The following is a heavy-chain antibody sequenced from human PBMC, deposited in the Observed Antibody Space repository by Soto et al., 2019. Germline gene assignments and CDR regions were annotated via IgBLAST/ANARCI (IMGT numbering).Heavy chain of an antibody. CDR2: ISGSGGST. Sequence: GGSLRLSCAASGFTFSSYAMSWVRQAPGKGLEWVSAISGSGGSTYYADSVKGRFTISRDNSKNTLYLQMNSLRAEDTAAYYCATVITKYYYYGMDVWGQGTTVTVSS. CDR3: ATVITKYYYYGMDV. CDR1: GFTFSSYA. V-gene: IGHV3-23*01. D-gene: IGHD3-22*01. J-gene: IGHJ6*02.